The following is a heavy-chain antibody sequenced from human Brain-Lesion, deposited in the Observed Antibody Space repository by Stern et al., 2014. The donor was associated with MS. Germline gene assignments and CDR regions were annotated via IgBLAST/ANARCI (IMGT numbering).Heavy chain of an antibody. CDR2: INPNSGGT. V-gene: IGHV1-2*02. CDR1: GYTFNGYY. D-gene: IGHD3-10*01. J-gene: IGHJ6*02. Sequence: HVQLVESGAEVKKPGASVKVSCKASGYTFNGYYMYWVRQDPGQGLEWIGWINPNSGGTHYAQKFQGRVTMTRDTSITTAYMELSRLRSDDTAVYYCARGYYGSGRPQKGMDVWGQGTTVTVSS. CDR3: ARGYYGSGRPQKGMDV.